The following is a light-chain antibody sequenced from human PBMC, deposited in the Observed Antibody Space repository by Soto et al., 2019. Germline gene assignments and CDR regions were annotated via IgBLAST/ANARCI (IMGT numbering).Light chain of an antibody. V-gene: IGKV1-5*01. Sequence: IQMTQSPSTVSASVGDRVTITCRASQSMSSSLAWYQQKPGKAPKVLIYDASSLDSGVPSRFSGSGYGTEFTLTVSSMQPGDFATYSCQQYESYPYSFGQGTKLESK. CDR2: DAS. J-gene: IGKJ2*01. CDR3: QQYESYPYS. CDR1: QSMSSS.